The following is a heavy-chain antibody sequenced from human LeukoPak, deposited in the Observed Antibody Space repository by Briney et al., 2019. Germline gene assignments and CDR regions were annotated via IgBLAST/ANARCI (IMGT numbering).Heavy chain of an antibody. D-gene: IGHD1-1*01. CDR2: ISGSGGST. J-gene: IGHJ4*02. CDR1: GFTFSSYG. Sequence: LTGGSLRLSCAASGFTFSSYGMSWVRQAPGKGLEWVSAISGSGGSTYYADSVKGRFTISRDNSKNTLYLQMNSLRAEDTAVYYCAKFWEPRNGPRWPWRTFDYWGQGTLVTVSS. V-gene: IGHV3-23*01. CDR3: AKFWEPRNGPRWPWRTFDY.